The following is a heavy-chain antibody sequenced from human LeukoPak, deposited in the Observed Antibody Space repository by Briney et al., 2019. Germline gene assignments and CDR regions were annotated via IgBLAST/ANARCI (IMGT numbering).Heavy chain of an antibody. CDR3: ARDLGGSYSSETWFDP. J-gene: IGHJ5*02. Sequence: PSETLSLTCTVSGDSISSGSYYWSWIRQPAGEGLEWIGRIYSSGRTYYSPSLKSRVAISVDTSKNRFSLRLSSVTAADTAVYYCARDLGGSYSSETWFDPWGQGTLVTVSS. CDR2: IYSSGRT. V-gene: IGHV4-61*02. CDR1: GDSISSGSYY. D-gene: IGHD1-26*01.